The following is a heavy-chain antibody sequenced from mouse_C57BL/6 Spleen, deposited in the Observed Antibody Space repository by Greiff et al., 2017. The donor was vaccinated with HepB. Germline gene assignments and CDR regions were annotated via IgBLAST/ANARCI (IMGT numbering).Heavy chain of an antibody. CDR2: IYPGDGDT. J-gene: IGHJ4*01. D-gene: IGHD1-1*01. CDR3: ARAATVYYAMDY. Sequence: VKLLESGPELVKPGASVKISCKASGYAFSSSWMNWVKQRPGKGLEWIGRIYPGDGDTNYNGQFKGKATLTADKSSSTAYMQLSSLTSEDSAVYCCARAATVYYAMDYWGQGTSVTVSS. CDR1: GYAFSSSW. V-gene: IGHV1-82*01.